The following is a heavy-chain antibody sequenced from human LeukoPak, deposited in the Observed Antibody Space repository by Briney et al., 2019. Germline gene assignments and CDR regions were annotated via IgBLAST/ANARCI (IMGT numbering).Heavy chain of an antibody. Sequence: GPLRLSCAASGFTVTSTYMSWVRQAPGKGLEWVSVIYSGGSPYYADSVKGRFTISRDSSKNTVYLQMYSLRAEDSAVYHCARGGPFTGPTSTPRASDYWGQGILVTVSS. V-gene: IGHV3-66*01. CDR2: IYSGGSP. CDR1: GFTVTSTY. D-gene: IGHD1-7*01. CDR3: ARGGPFTGPTSTPRASDY. J-gene: IGHJ4*02.